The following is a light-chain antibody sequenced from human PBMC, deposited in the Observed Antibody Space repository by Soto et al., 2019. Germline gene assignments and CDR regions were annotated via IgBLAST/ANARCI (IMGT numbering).Light chain of an antibody. J-gene: IGKJ2*01. CDR1: QSVTINY. Sequence: EVVLTQSPDTLSLSPGERATLSCRASQSVTINYLAWYQQSPGQAPRLLIYGASTRATGSPDRFSGSGSGTAFPLTISRLEPEDFGVYYCQQYGSSQYTFGQGTRLEIK. V-gene: IGKV3-20*01. CDR2: GAS. CDR3: QQYGSSQYT.